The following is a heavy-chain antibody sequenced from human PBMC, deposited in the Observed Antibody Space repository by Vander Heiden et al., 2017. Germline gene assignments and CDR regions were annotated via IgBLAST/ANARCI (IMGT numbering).Heavy chain of an antibody. D-gene: IGHD3-10*01. V-gene: IGHV3-23*01. CDR3: TKGVGTYRGAFDI. CDR1: GFSFSSYA. Sequence: EVQLLESGGGLVQPGGPLRLSCAASGFSFSSYAMSWVRQAPGKGLEWVSTLSDSGRNTYYADVVKGRFTISRDTSKNTLYLQMNSLRAEDTALYYCTKGVGTYRGAFDIWGQGTMVTISS. J-gene: IGHJ3*02. CDR2: LSDSGRNT.